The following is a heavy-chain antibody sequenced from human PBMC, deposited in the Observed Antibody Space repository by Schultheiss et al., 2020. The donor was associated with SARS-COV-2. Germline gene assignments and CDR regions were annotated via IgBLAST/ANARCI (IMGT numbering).Heavy chain of an antibody. V-gene: IGHV3-74*01. CDR1: GFSFSNAW. J-gene: IGHJ6*02. CDR3: ASSVTTGSDYYYYYGMDV. CDR2: INSDGSTT. Sequence: GGSLRLSCAASGFSFSNAWMSWVRQAPGKGLVWVSRINSDGSTTNYVDSVKGRFTISRDNAKNTLYLQMNSLRAEDTAVYYCASSVTTGSDYYYYYGMDVWGQGTTVTVSS. D-gene: IGHD4-17*01.